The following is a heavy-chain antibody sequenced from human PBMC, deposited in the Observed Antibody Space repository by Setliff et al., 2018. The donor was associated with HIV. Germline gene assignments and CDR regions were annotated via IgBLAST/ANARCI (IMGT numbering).Heavy chain of an antibody. J-gene: IGHJ4*02. CDR1: GYTLGGNY. V-gene: IGHV1-2*02. CDR3: SRDVGVPGRGNALEY. Sequence: GASVKVSCKASGYTLGGNYIHWVRQAPGQGLEWMGWIDPNSGGTNYAQKFEGRFTMTRDTTVNTVYIEVSSLRSDDTAVYYCSRDVGVPGRGNALEYWGQGIPVTVSS. CDR2: IDPNSGGT. D-gene: IGHD3-10*01.